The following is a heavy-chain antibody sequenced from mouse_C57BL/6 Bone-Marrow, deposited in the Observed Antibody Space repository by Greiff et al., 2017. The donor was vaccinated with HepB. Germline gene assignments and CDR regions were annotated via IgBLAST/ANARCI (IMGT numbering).Heavy chain of an antibody. Sequence: VHLVESGPELVKPGASVKISCKASGYSFTSYYIHWVKQRPGQGLEWIGWIYPGSGNTKYNEKFKGKATLTADTSSSTAYMQLSSLTSEDSAVYYCARGFYYGNFPWFAYWGQGTLVTVSA. CDR1: GYSFTSYY. V-gene: IGHV1-66*01. CDR2: IYPGSGNT. CDR3: ARGFYYGNFPWFAY. D-gene: IGHD2-1*01. J-gene: IGHJ3*01.